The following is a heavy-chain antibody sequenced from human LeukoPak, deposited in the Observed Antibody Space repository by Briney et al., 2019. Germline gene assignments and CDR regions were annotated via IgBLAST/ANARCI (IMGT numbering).Heavy chain of an antibody. Sequence: AGGSLRLSCAASGFTFSSYAMSWVRQAPGKGLEWVSGISGSGGSTYYADSVKGRFTISRDNSKNTLYLQMNSLRAEDTAVYYCAKEDSKYSGTQGRACDIWGQGTMVTVSS. D-gene: IGHD1-26*01. CDR2: ISGSGGST. V-gene: IGHV3-23*01. CDR1: GFTFSSYA. CDR3: AKEDSKYSGTQGRACDI. J-gene: IGHJ3*02.